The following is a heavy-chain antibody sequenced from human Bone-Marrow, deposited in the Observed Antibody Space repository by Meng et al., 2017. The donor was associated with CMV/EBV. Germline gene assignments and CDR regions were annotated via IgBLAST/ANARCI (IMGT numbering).Heavy chain of an antibody. CDR1: GFTLSSYG. D-gene: IGHD6-19*01. J-gene: IGHJ4*02. CDR2: ISYDGSNK. V-gene: IGHV3-30*18. CDR3: AEGLAVADW. Sequence: SLSCAASGFTLSSYGMHWVRQAPGKGLEWVAVISYDGSNKYYADSVKGRFTISRDNSKNTLYLQMNSLRAEDTAVYYCAEGLAVADWWGQGTLVTVSS.